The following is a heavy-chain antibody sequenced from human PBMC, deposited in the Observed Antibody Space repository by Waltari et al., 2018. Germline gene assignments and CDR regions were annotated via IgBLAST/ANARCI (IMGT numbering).Heavy chain of an antibody. Sequence: QLQLQESGPGLVKPSETLSLTCTVSGGSISSSSYYWGWIRQPPGKGGEWIGSIDYSGSTYYNPSLKSRVTRSVDTSKNQCSLKLSSVTAADTAVYYCATSSSFFYYYYMDVWGKGTTVTISS. CDR1: GGSISSSSYY. CDR2: IDYSGST. D-gene: IGHD2-2*01. J-gene: IGHJ6*03. V-gene: IGHV4-39*07. CDR3: ATSSSFFYYYYMDV.